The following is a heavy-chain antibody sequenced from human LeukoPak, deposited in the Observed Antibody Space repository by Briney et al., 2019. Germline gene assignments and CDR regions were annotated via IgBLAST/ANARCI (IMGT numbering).Heavy chain of an antibody. Sequence: EASVKVSCKVSGYTFTSYDINWVRQATGQGLEWMGWMNPNSGNTGYAQKFQGRVTITRNTSIRTAYMELSSLRSEDTAVYYCARGRASYDILTGYYYYYYMDVWGKGTTVTVSS. J-gene: IGHJ6*03. CDR1: GYTFTSYD. CDR2: MNPNSGNT. V-gene: IGHV1-8*03. D-gene: IGHD3-9*01. CDR3: ARGRASYDILTGYYYYYYMDV.